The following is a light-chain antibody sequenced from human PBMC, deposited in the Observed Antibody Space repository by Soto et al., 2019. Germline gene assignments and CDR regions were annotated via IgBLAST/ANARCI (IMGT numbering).Light chain of an antibody. CDR2: GAS. CDR3: QQRSK. J-gene: IGKJ5*01. V-gene: IGKV3-15*01. Sequence: EIVMTQSPATLSVSPGERATLSCRASQSVSSNLAWYQQKPGQAPRLLIYGASTRATGIPARFSGSGSGTEFTLTISSLEPEDFAVYYCQQRSKFGQGTRLEIK. CDR1: QSVSSN.